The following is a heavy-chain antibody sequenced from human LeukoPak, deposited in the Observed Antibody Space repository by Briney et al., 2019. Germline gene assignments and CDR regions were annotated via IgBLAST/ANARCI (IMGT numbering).Heavy chain of an antibody. CDR1: GFTFSSYA. V-gene: IGHV3-23*01. J-gene: IGHJ4*02. CDR2: ISGSGGST. CDR3: AKPGWFGELSHFDY. D-gene: IGHD3-10*01. Sequence: GGSLRLSCAASGFTFSSYARSWVRQAPGKGLEWVSAISGSGGSTYYADSVKGRFTISRDNSKNTLYLQMNSLRAEDTAVYYCAKPGWFGELSHFDYWGQGTLVTVSS.